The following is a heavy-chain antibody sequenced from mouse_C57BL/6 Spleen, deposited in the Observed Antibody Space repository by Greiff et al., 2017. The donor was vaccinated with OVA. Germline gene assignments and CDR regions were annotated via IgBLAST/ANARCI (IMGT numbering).Heavy chain of an antibody. Sequence: EVQLQQSGPELVKPGASVKISCKASGYTFTDYYMNWVKQSHGKSLEWIGDINPNNGGTSYNQKFKGKATLTVDKSSSTAYMELRSLTSEDSAVYYCARVGAPDYWGQDTTLTVSS. V-gene: IGHV1-26*01. J-gene: IGHJ2*01. CDR3: ARVGAPDY. CDR1: GYTFTDYY. CDR2: INPNNGGT.